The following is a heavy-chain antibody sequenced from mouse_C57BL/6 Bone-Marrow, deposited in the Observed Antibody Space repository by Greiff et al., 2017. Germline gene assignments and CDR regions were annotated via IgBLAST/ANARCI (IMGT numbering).Heavy chain of an antibody. CDR2: IRNKANGYTT. Sequence: DVKLVESGGGLVQPGGSLSLSCAASGFTFTDYYMSWVRQPPGKALEWLGFIRNKANGYTTEYSASVKGRFTISRDNSQSILYLQMNALRAEDSATYYCARKDSSGRYAMDYWGQGTSVTVSS. CDR1: GFTFTDYY. D-gene: IGHD3-2*02. CDR3: ARKDSSGRYAMDY. V-gene: IGHV7-3*01. J-gene: IGHJ4*01.